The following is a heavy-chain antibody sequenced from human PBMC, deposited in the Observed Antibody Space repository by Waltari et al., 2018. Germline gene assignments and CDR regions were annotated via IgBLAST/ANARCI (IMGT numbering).Heavy chain of an antibody. CDR1: GYTFTASY. D-gene: IGHD1-26*01. CDR3: ARDPSVGATLNS. V-gene: IGHV1-2*02. Sequence: QVQLVQSGAEVKKPGASVKVSCKASGYTFTASYIHWVRQAPGQGLEWMGWINPNIGGTNYTQKFQGRVTMTRDTSINTAYMELSSLTSDDTAIYYSARDPSVGATLNSWGQGTLVIVSS. J-gene: IGHJ4*02. CDR2: INPNIGGT.